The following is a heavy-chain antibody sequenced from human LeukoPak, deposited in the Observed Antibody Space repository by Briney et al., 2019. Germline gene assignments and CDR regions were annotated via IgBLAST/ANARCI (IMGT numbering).Heavy chain of an antibody. CDR2: ISSSSSYI. D-gene: IGHD3-22*01. CDR1: GFTFSSYS. V-gene: IGHV3-21*01. J-gene: IGHJ6*02. Sequence: GGSLRLSCAASGFTFSSYSMNWVRQAPGKGLEWVSSISSSSSYIYYADSVKGRFTISRDNSKNTLYLQMNSLRAEDTAVYYCARVLLPLYGMDVWGQGTTVTVSS. CDR3: ARVLLPLYGMDV.